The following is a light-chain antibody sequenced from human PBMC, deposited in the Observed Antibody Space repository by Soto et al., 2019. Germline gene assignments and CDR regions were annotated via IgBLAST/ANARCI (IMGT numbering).Light chain of an antibody. CDR2: KAS. Sequence: DIQMTQSPSTLSASVGDRVTITCRASQSISSGLAWYQQKPGKAPKLLIYKASSLESGVPSRFSGSGSGPEFTLTISSLQPDDFATYYCQQYNSPMYTFGQGTKLQIK. J-gene: IGKJ2*01. CDR3: QQYNSPMYT. CDR1: QSISSG. V-gene: IGKV1-5*03.